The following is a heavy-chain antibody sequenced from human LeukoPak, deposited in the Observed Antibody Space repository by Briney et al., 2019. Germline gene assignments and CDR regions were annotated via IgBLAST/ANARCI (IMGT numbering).Heavy chain of an antibody. Sequence: ASVKVSCKASGYTFTSYYIHWVRQAPGQGLEWMGIIHPSGGSTSYAQKFQGRVTMTSDTSTSTVSMELSSLRSEDTAVYYCASEYKYDSSGANAFDIWGQGTMVTVSS. CDR2: IHPSGGST. V-gene: IGHV1-46*01. CDR1: GYTFTSYY. CDR3: ASEYKYDSSGANAFDI. J-gene: IGHJ3*02. D-gene: IGHD3-22*01.